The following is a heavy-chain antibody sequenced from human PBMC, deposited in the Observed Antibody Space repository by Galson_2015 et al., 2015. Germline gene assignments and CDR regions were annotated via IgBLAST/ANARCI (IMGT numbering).Heavy chain of an antibody. CDR1: GFTFSRTG. J-gene: IGHJ4*02. V-gene: IGHV3-30*18. CDR3: AKRGAMVRGVDV. D-gene: IGHD3-10*01. CDR2: IAYDGNDK. Sequence: SLRLSCAASGFTFSRTGMHWVRQAPGKGLEWVAHIAYDGNDKFYADSVRGRFDVSRDDSNNTLFLQMNSLRPEDTAIYYCAKRGAMVRGVDVWGQGTLVTVSS.